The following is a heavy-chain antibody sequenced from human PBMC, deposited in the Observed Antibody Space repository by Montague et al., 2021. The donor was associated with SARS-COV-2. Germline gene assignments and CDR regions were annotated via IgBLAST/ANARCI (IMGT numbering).Heavy chain of an antibody. CDR1: GSSVRSYY. J-gene: IGHJ4*02. V-gene: IGHV4-59*02. CDR3: ARENTVTTFGGPYYIDS. Sequence: SETLSLTCIVSGSSVRSYYWSWIRQPPGKGLEWIGYIYDSGSKNYNPSLKSRVTISVDTSKNQFSLKLSSVTAADTAVYYCARENTVTTFGGPYYIDSWGQGTLVTV. D-gene: IGHD4-17*01. CDR2: IYDSGSK.